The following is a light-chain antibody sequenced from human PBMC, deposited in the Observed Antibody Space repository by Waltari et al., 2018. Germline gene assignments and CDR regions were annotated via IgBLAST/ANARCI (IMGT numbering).Light chain of an antibody. J-gene: IGLJ2*01. CDR3: AAWDDTLSGRL. CDR1: GSNIGTNY. V-gene: IGLV1-47*01. Sequence: QSVLTQPPSASGTPGQRVTISCSGSGSNIGTNYVQWYQHLPGTTPKLLSYRNNQRPAGVPDRFSGSKSGTSASLAISGLRSEDEADYYCAAWDDTLSGRLFGGGTKLTVL. CDR2: RNN.